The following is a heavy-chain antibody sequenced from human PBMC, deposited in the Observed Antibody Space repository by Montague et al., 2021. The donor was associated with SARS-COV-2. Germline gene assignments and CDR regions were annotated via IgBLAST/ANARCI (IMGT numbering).Heavy chain of an antibody. CDR3: ARDGADYSFAYYHEMDV. Sequence: SETLSLTCTVSGGSISGYYWSWFRQSAGKGLEWIGRIYTSGSTYXNPSFKSRVTMSLDTSKNLFSLNLSSMTAADTAVYYCARDGADYSFAYYHEMDVWGQGIAVTVSS. D-gene: IGHD5-12*01. J-gene: IGHJ6*02. V-gene: IGHV4-4*07. CDR2: IYTSGST. CDR1: GGSISGYY.